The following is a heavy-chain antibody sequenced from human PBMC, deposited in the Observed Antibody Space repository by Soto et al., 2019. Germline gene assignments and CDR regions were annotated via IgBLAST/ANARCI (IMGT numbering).Heavy chain of an antibody. CDR3: AREVSVCGGDCSPFDY. Sequence: QVQLQESGPGLVKPSQTLSLTCTVSGGSISSGDYYWSWIRQPPGKGLEWIGYIYYSGSTYYNPSLKSRVTISVDTSKNQFSLKLSSVTAADTAVYYCAREVSVCGGDCSPFDYWGQGTLVTVSS. CDR1: GGSISSGDYY. CDR2: IYYSGST. D-gene: IGHD2-21*02. J-gene: IGHJ4*02. V-gene: IGHV4-30-4*01.